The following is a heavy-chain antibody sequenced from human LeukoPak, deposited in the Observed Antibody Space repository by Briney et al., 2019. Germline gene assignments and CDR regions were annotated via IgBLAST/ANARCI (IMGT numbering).Heavy chain of an antibody. D-gene: IGHD3-16*01. Sequence: GESLKISCKGSGYSFTTYWIGWVRQMPGKGLEWMGIIYPGDSDTRYSPSFQGQVTISADKSISTAYLQWSGLKASDTAVYYCARHILGKDFDYWGQGTLVTVSS. CDR2: IYPGDSDT. CDR1: GYSFTTYW. V-gene: IGHV5-51*01. CDR3: ARHILGKDFDY. J-gene: IGHJ4*02.